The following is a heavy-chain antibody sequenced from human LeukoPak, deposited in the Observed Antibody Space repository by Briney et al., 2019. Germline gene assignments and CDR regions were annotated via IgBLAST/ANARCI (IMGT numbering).Heavy chain of an antibody. J-gene: IGHJ5*02. D-gene: IGHD1-26*01. CDR1: GFTLNTYW. V-gene: IGHV3-74*01. CDR3: AGSGIVGNWFDP. CDR2: ISSDGRSE. Sequence: GGSLRLSCAASGFTLNTYWMHWVRQAPGKGLVWVSRISSDGRSENYADSVKGRFTISRDNAKNTLYLQMNSLRAEDTAVYFCAGSGIVGNWFDPWGQGTLVTVSS.